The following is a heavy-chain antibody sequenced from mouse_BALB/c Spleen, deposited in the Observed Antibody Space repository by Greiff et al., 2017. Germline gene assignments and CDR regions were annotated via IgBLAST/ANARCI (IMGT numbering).Heavy chain of an antibody. CDR3: ARERGNDAMDY. J-gene: IGHJ4*01. Sequence: EVQLMESGGGLVQPGGSRKLSCAASGFPFSSFGMPWVRQAPEKGLEWVAYISSGSSTIHYAYTVKGRFTISRYNPNNTLFLQMTSLRSEDTAMYYCARERGNDAMDYWGQGTSVTVSA. CDR2: ISSGSSTI. CDR1: GFPFSSFG. V-gene: IGHV5-17*02. D-gene: IGHD2-1*01.